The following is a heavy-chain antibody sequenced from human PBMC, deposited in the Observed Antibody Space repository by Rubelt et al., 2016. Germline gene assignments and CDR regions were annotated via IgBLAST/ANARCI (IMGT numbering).Heavy chain of an antibody. CDR1: GGSLRDYY. CDR2: INHSGST. Sequence: QVQLQQWGAGLLQPSETLSLSCAVYGGSLRDYYWTWIRQPPGKGLEWIGEINHSGSTNYNSSLKSRATISVDTSKSQFSLRLNSVTAADTALYYCTRGGSSSHFPYFDYWGQEILVTVSS. V-gene: IGHV4-34*01. D-gene: IGHD6-13*01. CDR3: TRGGSSSHFPYFDY. J-gene: IGHJ4*02.